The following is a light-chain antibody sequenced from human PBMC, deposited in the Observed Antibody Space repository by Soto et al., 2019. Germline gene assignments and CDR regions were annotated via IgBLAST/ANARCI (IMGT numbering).Light chain of an antibody. CDR1: SSNIGAGYD. CDR2: GNS. CDR3: QSYDSSLSGGVV. J-gene: IGLJ2*01. Sequence: QSVLTQPPSVSGAPGQRVTISCTGSSSNIGAGYDVHWYQQLPGTAPKLLIYGNSNRPSGVPDRFSGSKSGTSPSLAITGLQAEDEADYYCQSYDSSLSGGVVFGGGTKVTVL. V-gene: IGLV1-40*01.